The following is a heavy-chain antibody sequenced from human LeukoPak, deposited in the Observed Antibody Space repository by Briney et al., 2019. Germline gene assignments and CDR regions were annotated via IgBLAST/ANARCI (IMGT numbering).Heavy chain of an antibody. CDR1: GGSINNYY. D-gene: IGHD3-22*01. CDR3: ARDGLYNYGYSYFDY. J-gene: IGHJ4*02. CDR2: IRSSGST. V-gene: IGHV4-4*07. Sequence: PSETLSLTCIVSGGSINNYYWSWIRQPAGKGLEWIGRIRSSGSTNHNPSLKSRITMSVDTSKNQVSLKLNSVTAADTAVYYCARDGLYNYGYSYFDYWGQGTLVTVSS.